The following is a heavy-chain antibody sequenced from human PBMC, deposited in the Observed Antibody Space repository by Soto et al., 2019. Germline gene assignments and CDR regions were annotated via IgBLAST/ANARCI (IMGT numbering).Heavy chain of an antibody. CDR3: ARGMGGAFDI. D-gene: IGHD1-26*01. CDR2: IYYSGST. Sequence: SETLSLTCTVSGGSISSYYWSWIRQPPGKGLEWIGYIYYSGSTNYNPSLKSRVTISVDTSKNQFSLKLSSVTAADTAVYYCARGMGGAFDIWGQGTMVTVSS. J-gene: IGHJ3*02. CDR1: GGSISSYY. V-gene: IGHV4-59*01.